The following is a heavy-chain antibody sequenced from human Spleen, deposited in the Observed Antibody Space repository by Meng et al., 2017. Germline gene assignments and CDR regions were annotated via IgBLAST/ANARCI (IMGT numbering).Heavy chain of an antibody. J-gene: IGHJ4*02. D-gene: IGHD2-2*01. CDR1: GYNFPDYY. Sequence: ASVKVSCKPSGYNFPDYYIHWVRRAPGQGLEWMGRINPNSGGTNYAQKFQGRVTMTRDTSISTAYMELSGLRSEDTAVYYCARGGDIVVIWGQGTLVTVSS. V-gene: IGHV1-2*06. CDR2: INPNSGGT. CDR3: ARGGDIVVI.